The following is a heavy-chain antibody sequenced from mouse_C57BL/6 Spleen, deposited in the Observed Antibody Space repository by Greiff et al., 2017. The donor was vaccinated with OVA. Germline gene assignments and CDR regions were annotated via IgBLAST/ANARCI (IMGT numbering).Heavy chain of an antibody. CDR3: TTPLSVDY. CDR2: IDPENGDT. CDR1: GFNIKDDY. J-gene: IGHJ2*01. Sequence: DVKLVESGAELVRPGASVKLSCTASGFNIKDDYMHWVKQRPEQGLEWIGWIDPENGDTEYASKFQGKATITADTSSNTAYLQLSSLTSEDTAVYYCTTPLSVDYWGQGTTLTVSS. V-gene: IGHV14-4*01.